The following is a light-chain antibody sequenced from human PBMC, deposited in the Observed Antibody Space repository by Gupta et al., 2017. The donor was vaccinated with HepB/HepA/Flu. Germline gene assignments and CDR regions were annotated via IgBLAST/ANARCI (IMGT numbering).Light chain of an antibody. J-gene: IGLJ1*01. Sequence: QSVLTQPPSASGTPGQRVTISCSGSSSNIGSNTVNWYQQLPGTAPKLLIYSNNQRPSGVPDRFSGSKSGTSASLAISGLQSEDAADYYCAPWGDSLNGRVFGTGTKVTVL. CDR3: APWGDSLNGRV. CDR1: SSNIGSNT. CDR2: SNN. V-gene: IGLV1-44*01.